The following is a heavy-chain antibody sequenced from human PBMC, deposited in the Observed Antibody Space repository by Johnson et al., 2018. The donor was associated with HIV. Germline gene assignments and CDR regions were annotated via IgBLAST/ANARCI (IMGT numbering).Heavy chain of an antibody. D-gene: IGHD3-16*02. Sequence: LVESGGGLVQPGRSLRLSCAASGFTFDDYAMHWVRQAPGKGLEWVSGISWNSGSIGYEDSVKGRFTISRDNSKNTLYLQMNSLRAEDTAVYYCARDRVITFGGVIGRGAFDIWGQGTMVTVSS. CDR3: ARDRVITFGGVIGRGAFDI. J-gene: IGHJ3*02. V-gene: IGHV3-9*01. CDR1: GFTFDDYA. CDR2: ISWNSGSI.